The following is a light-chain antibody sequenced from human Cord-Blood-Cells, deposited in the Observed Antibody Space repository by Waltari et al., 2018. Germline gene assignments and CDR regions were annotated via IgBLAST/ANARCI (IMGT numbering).Light chain of an antibody. V-gene: IGKV4-1*01. CDR1: QSVLYSSNNKNY. Sequence: DIVMTQSPDSLAVYLGERATINCKSSQSVLYSSNNKNYLAWYQQKPGQPPKLLINWASTRESGVPDLFSGSGSGTDFTLTSSSLQAEDVAVYYCQQYYSTPWTFGQGTKVEIK. J-gene: IGKJ1*01. CDR2: WAS. CDR3: QQYYSTPWT.